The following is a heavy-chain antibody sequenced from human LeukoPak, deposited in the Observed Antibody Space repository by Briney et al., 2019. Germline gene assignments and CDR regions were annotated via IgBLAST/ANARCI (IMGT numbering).Heavy chain of an antibody. CDR3: AKDDRWLQFCC. D-gene: IGHD5-24*01. J-gene: IGHJ4*02. Sequence: PGGSLRLSCAASRFTFSNYWMSWVRQAPGKGLEWVSGIIPSGHTTYYADSVRGRFTISRDNSRNTVYLQMNSLRAEDTAVYYCAKDDRWLQFCCWGQGTLVTVSA. CDR2: IIPSGHTT. V-gene: IGHV3-23*01. CDR1: RFTFSNYW.